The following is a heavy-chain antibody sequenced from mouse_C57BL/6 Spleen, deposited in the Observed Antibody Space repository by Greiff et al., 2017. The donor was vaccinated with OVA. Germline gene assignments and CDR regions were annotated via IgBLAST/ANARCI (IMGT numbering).Heavy chain of an antibody. V-gene: IGHV1-53*01. Sequence: QVQLQQPGTELVKPGASVKLSCKASGYTFTSYWMHWVKQRPGQGLEWIGNINPSNGGTNYNEKFKSKATLTVDKSSSTAYMQLSSLTSEDSAVYDCASGEGYGYYFDYWGQGTTLTVSS. D-gene: IGHD2-2*01. CDR3: ASGEGYGYYFDY. CDR1: GYTFTSYW. J-gene: IGHJ2*01. CDR2: INPSNGGT.